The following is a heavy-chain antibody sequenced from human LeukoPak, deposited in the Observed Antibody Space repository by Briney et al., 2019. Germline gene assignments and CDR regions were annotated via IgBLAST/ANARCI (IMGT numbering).Heavy chain of an antibody. CDR3: ARNGGRYYYYYGMDV. CDR1: GGSISSSSYY. Sequence: KPSETLSLTCTVSGGSISSSSYYWGWIRQPPGKGLEWIGSIYYSGSTYYNPSLKSRVTISVDTSKNQFSLKLSSVTAADTAVYYCARNGGRYYYYYGMDVWGQGTTVTVSS. D-gene: IGHD2-8*01. J-gene: IGHJ6*02. CDR2: IYYSGST. V-gene: IGHV4-39*01.